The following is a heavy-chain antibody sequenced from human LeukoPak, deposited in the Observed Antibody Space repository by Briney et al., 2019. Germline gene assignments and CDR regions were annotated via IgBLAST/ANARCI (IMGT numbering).Heavy chain of an antibody. CDR1: GGSISSYY. Sequence: PSETLSLTCTVSGGSISSYYWSWIRQPPGKGLEWIGYIYTSGSTNYNPSLKSRVTISVDTSKNQFSLKLSSVTAADTAMYYCASLRALLDAFDIWGQGTMVTVSS. CDR3: ASLRALLDAFDI. D-gene: IGHD1-26*01. CDR2: IYTSGST. J-gene: IGHJ3*02. V-gene: IGHV4-4*09.